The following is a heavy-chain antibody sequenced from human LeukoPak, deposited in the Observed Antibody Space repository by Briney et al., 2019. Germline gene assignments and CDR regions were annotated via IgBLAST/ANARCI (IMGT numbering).Heavy chain of an antibody. CDR3: ARLDALNFDY. J-gene: IGHJ4*02. CDR2: INHSGST. D-gene: IGHD3/OR15-3a*01. V-gene: IGHV4-34*01. Sequence: SETLSLTCAVYGGSFSGYYWSWIRQPPGKGLEWIGEINHSGSTNYNPSLKSRVTISVDTSKNQFSLKLSSVTATDTAVYYCARLDALNFDYWGQGTLVTVSS. CDR1: GGSFSGYY.